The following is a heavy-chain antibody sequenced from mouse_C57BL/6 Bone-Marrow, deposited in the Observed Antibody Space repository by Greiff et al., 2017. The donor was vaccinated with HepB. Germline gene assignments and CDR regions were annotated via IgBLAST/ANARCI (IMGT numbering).Heavy chain of an antibody. CDR2: ISNGGGST. J-gene: IGHJ2*01. CDR1: GFTFSDYY. D-gene: IGHD1-1*01. Sequence: EVKLVESGGGLVQPGGSLKLSCAASGFTFSDYYMYWVRQTPEKRLEWVAYISNGGGSTYYPDTVKGRFTISRDNAKNTLYLQMSRLKSEDTAMYYCARPLIYYGSSFDCWGQGTTLTVSS. V-gene: IGHV5-12*01. CDR3: ARPLIYYGSSFDC.